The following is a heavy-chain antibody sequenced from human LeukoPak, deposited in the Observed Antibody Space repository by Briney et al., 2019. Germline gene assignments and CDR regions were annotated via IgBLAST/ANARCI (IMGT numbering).Heavy chain of an antibody. CDR2: IYYSGST. Sequence: SETLSLTCTVSGGSISSYYWSWIRQPPGKGLEWIGYIYYSGSTNYNPSLKSRVTISVDTSKNQFSLKLSSVTAADTAVYYCARQGYCSGGSCSADFDYWGQGTLVTVSS. J-gene: IGHJ4*02. CDR3: ARQGYCSGGSCSADFDY. D-gene: IGHD2-15*01. CDR1: GGSISSYY. V-gene: IGHV4-59*08.